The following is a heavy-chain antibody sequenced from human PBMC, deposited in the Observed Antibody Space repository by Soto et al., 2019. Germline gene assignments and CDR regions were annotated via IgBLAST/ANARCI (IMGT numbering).Heavy chain of an antibody. Sequence: EVQLLESGGGLVQPGGSLRLSCAASGFTFSNYAMSWVRQAPGKGLEWVSGISGSGGNTYYADSVKGRFTISRDNSKNTLYLQMNSLRAEDTAVYYCAKAYCGGNCYYQIYYWGQGTLVTVSS. CDR1: GFTFSNYA. V-gene: IGHV3-23*01. J-gene: IGHJ4*02. CDR3: AKAYCGGNCYYQIYY. D-gene: IGHD2-21*02. CDR2: ISGSGGNT.